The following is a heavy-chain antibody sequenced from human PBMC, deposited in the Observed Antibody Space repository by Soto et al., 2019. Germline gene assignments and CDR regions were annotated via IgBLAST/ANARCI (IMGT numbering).Heavy chain of an antibody. Sequence: GGSLRLSCATSGFTFNGSAMHWVRQASGKGLEWVGRIRSKANSYATAYAASVKGRFTISRDDSKNTTYLQMDSLKTEDTAVYYCTRFPRGTPVTNLDFWGQGTLVTVYS. J-gene: IGHJ4*02. CDR3: TRFPRGTPVTNLDF. CDR1: GFTFNGSA. V-gene: IGHV3-73*01. CDR2: IRSKANSYAT. D-gene: IGHD4-17*01.